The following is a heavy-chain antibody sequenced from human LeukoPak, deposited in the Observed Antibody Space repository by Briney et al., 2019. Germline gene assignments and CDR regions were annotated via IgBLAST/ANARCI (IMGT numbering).Heavy chain of an antibody. CDR3: ARVHSYGNWFDP. D-gene: IGHD5-18*01. V-gene: IGHV1-24*01. CDR1: GYTLTELS. Sequence: ASVKVSCKVSGYTLTELSMHWVRQAPGKGLEWMGGFDPEDGETIYAQKFQGRVTMTEDTSTDTAYMELSSLRSDDTAVYYCARVHSYGNWFDPWGQGTLVTVSS. CDR2: FDPEDGET. J-gene: IGHJ5*01.